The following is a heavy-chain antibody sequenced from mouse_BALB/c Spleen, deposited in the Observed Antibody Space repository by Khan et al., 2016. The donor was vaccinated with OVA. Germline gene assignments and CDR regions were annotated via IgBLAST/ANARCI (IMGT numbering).Heavy chain of an antibody. CDR3: ARPSYYDNAWFSY. V-gene: IGHV5-9*02. CDR1: GFAFSSYD. J-gene: IGHJ3*01. D-gene: IGHD2-10*01. Sequence: EVQLQESGGGLVKPGGSLKLSCAPSGFAFSSYDMSWVRQTPEKRLEWVATISGTGIYTYYPDSVKGRFTISRDNARNTLYLQMSSLSSEDSALYYCARPSYYDNAWFSYWGQGTLVTVAA. CDR2: ISGTGIYT.